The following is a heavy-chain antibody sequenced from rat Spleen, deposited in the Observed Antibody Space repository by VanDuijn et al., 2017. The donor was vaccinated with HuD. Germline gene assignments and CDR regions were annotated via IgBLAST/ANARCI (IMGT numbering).Heavy chain of an antibody. CDR3: ARDNDYYFDF. J-gene: IGHJ1*01. D-gene: IGHD1-10*01. Sequence: EVQLVESDGGLVQPGRSLKLSCAASGFTFSKYGMQWIRQTPTKGLQWVAAITPSGLTTHYRDSMKGRFTISRGNAKSTLYLQMNSLRSDDTATYYCARDNDYYFDFWGPGTMVTVSS. CDR1: GFTFSKYG. V-gene: IGHV5-19*01. CDR2: ITPSGLTT.